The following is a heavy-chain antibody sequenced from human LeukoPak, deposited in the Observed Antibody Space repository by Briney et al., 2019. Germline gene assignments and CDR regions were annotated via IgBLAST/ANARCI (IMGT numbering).Heavy chain of an antibody. CDR2: IYYSGST. D-gene: IGHD3-16*01. J-gene: IGHJ4*02. Sequence: PSETLSLTCTVSGGSISSSSYYWGWIRQPPGKGLEWIGSIYYSGSTYYNPSLKSRVTISVDTSKNQFSLKLSSVTAADTAVYYCARRGWYDYVWGSAYFDYWGQGTLVTVSS. V-gene: IGHV4-39*01. CDR3: ARRGWYDYVWGSAYFDY. CDR1: GGSISSSSYY.